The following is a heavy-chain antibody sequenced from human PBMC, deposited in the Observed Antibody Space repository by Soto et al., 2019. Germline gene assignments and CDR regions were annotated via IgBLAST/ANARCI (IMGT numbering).Heavy chain of an antibody. V-gene: IGHV3-23*01. CDR3: AKDCYNTNFRGASYY. J-gene: IGHJ4*02. D-gene: IGHD3-3*01. CDR2: ISGSGGNT. Sequence: HPGGSLRLSCAASGLTFSSSAMNWVRQAPGKGLEWVSGISGSGGNTYYADSVKGRFSISRDHAKNTLYLQMNRLRAEDTAVYYCAKDCYNTNFRGASYYRSQGTPVT. CDR1: GLTFSSSA.